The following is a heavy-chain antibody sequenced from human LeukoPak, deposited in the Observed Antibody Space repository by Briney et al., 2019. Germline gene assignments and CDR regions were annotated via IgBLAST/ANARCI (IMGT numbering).Heavy chain of an antibody. J-gene: IGHJ5*02. CDR1: GGSFGGYY. Sequence: SETLSLTCAVYGGSFGGYYWSWIRQPPGKGLEWIGEINHSGSTNYNPSLKSRVTISVDTSKNQFSLKLSSVTAADTAVYYCARKKVKSSGYYTAWGQGTLVTVSS. V-gene: IGHV4-34*01. CDR3: ARKKVKSSGYYTA. CDR2: INHSGST. D-gene: IGHD3-3*01.